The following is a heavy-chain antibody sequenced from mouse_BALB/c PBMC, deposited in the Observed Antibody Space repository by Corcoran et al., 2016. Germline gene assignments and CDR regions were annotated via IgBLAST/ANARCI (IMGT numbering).Heavy chain of an antibody. CDR3: ASSSYWYFDV. CDR1: EYTFSDYT. Sequence: EFPLKPYGPALVKPRAPVTISCKTSEYTFSDYTMQWVKQSHVKSLEWIGGINPNNGCTSYNQKFKGKATLNVDNSSSTAYMELRSLTSEDSAVYYCASSSYWYFDVWGAGTTVTVS. CDR2: INPNNGCT. V-gene: IGHV1-18*01. J-gene: IGHJ1*01. D-gene: IGHD1-3*01.